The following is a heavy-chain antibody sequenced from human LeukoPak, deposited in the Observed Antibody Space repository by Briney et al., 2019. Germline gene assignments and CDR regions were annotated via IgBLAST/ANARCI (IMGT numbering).Heavy chain of an antibody. Sequence: ASVKVSCKASGYTFTGYYMHWVRQAPGRGLEWMGWINPNSGGTNYAQKFQGRVTMTRDTSISTAYMELSRLRSDDTAVYYCARVGTMVRGVITRWGQGTLVTVSS. J-gene: IGHJ4*02. CDR3: ARVGTMVRGVITR. CDR1: GYTFTGYY. D-gene: IGHD3-10*01. CDR2: INPNSGGT. V-gene: IGHV1-2*02.